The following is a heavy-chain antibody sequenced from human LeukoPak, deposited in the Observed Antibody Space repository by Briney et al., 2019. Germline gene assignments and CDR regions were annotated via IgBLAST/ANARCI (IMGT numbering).Heavy chain of an antibody. Sequence: QPGGSLRLSCAASGFTFSSYAMHWVRQTPCKGLEWVVVISYDGSNKYYADSVKGRFTISRNNSKNTLYLQMNSLRAEDTAVYYCTRAASDCSSTSCFTRDFQHGGQGTLVTVSS. V-gene: IGHV3-30-3*01. CDR1: GFTFSSYA. CDR2: ISYDGSNK. J-gene: IGHJ1*01. CDR3: TRAASDCSSTSCFTRDFQH. D-gene: IGHD2-2*01.